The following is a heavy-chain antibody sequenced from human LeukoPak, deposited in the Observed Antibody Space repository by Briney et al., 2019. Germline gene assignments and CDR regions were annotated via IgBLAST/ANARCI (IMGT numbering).Heavy chain of an antibody. CDR3: ARGPRKLVTAQSYYSGMDV. CDR2: INQDGSQK. Sequence: PXGSLRLSCAAXGFTFXDYWVTWVRQAPGKGPEWVANINQDGSQKNYVDSVKGRFTISRDNAKNSLFLQMNSLRVEDTAVYYCARGPRKLVTAQSYYSGMDVWGQGTTVTVSS. D-gene: IGHD1-14*01. J-gene: IGHJ6*02. CDR1: GFTFXDYW. V-gene: IGHV3-7*01.